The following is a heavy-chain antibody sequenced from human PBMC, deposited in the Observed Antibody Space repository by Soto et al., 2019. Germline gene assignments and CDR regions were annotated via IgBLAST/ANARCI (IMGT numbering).Heavy chain of an antibody. CDR2: ISGSGGST. D-gene: IGHD5-18*01. Sequence: PGGALRLSCAASGFTFSSYAMSWVRQAPGKGLEWVSAISGSGGSTYYADSVKGRFTISRDNSKNTLYLQMNSLRAEDTAVYYCAKDLPDRGPPAAKFDYWGQGTLVTVSS. CDR1: GFTFSSYA. CDR3: AKDLPDRGPPAAKFDY. J-gene: IGHJ4*02. V-gene: IGHV3-23*01.